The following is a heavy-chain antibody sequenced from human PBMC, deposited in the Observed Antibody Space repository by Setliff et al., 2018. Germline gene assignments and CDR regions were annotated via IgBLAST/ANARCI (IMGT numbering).Heavy chain of an antibody. CDR3: ARQQWLVGGFDY. J-gene: IGHJ4*02. Sequence: ASVKVSCKASGYTFTSYDINWVRQATGQGLEWMGWINPNSGGTNYAQKFQGWVTMTRDTSISTAYMELSRLRSDDTAVYYCARQQWLVGGFDYWGQGTLVTVSS. V-gene: IGHV1-2*04. CDR1: GYTFTSYD. D-gene: IGHD6-19*01. CDR2: INPNSGGT.